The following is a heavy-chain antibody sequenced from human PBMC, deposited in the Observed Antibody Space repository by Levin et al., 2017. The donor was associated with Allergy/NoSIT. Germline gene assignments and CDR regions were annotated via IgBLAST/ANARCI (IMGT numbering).Heavy chain of an antibody. J-gene: IGHJ6*02. Sequence: KISCKASGGTFSSYAISWVRQAPGQGLEWMGGIIPIFGTANYAQKFQGRVTITADESTSTAYMELSSLRSEDTAVYYCATPYSLYCSGGSCPKYGMDGWGQGTTVTVSS. CDR3: ATPYSLYCSGGSCPKYGMDG. CDR1: GGTFSSYA. D-gene: IGHD2-15*01. V-gene: IGHV1-69*01. CDR2: IIPIFGTA.